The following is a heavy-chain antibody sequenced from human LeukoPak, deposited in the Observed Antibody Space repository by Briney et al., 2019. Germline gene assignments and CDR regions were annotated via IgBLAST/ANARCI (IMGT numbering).Heavy chain of an antibody. J-gene: IGHJ4*02. D-gene: IGHD3-22*01. V-gene: IGHV1-69*04. CDR2: IIPILGIA. CDR3: ARDPRIGVINLYYFDY. CDR1: GGTFSSYT. Sequence: ASVKVSCKASGGTFSSYTISWVRQAPGQGLEWMGRIIPILGIANYAQKFQGRVTITADKSTSTAYMELSSLRSEDTAVYYCARDPRIGVINLYYFDYWGQGTLVTVSS.